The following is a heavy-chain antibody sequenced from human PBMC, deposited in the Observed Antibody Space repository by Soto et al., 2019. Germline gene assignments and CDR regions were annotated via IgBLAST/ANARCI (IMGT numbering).Heavy chain of an antibody. Sequence: GGSLRLSCAASGFTFSGSAMHWVRQASGKGLEWVGRIRSKANSYATAYAASVKGRFTISRDDSKNTAYLQMNSLKTEDTAVYYCTRPVSLSGSPPGLDYWGQGTLVTVSS. CDR1: GFTFSGSA. V-gene: IGHV3-73*01. CDR2: IRSKANSYAT. J-gene: IGHJ4*02. CDR3: TRPVSLSGSPPGLDY. D-gene: IGHD1-26*01.